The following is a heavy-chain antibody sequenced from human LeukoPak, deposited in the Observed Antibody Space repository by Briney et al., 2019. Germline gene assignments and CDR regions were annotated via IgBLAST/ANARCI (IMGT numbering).Heavy chain of an antibody. CDR1: GNYW. V-gene: IGHV3-74*01. J-gene: IGHJ4*02. CDR3: VSFYETY. Sequence: GGSLRLSCVASGNYWMHWVRQAPGKGLVWVSHINSDGSWTSYADSVKGRFAISKDNAKNTVYLQMNSLRAEDTAVYYCVSFYETYWGRGTLVTVSS. D-gene: IGHD2/OR15-2a*01. CDR2: INSDGSWT.